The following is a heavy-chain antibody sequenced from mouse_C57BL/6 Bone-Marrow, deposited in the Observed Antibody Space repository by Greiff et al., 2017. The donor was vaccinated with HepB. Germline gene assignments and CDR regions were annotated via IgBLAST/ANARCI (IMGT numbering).Heavy chain of an antibody. CDR3: AIPYLNLLAY. CDR1: GYTFTSYG. D-gene: IGHD6-5*01. CDR2: IYPRSGNT. Sequence: VKLMESGAELARPGASVKLSCKASGYTFTSYGISWVKQRTGQGLEWIGEIYPRSGNTYYNEKFKGKATLTADKSSSTAYMELRSLTSEDSAVYFCAIPYLNLLAYWGQGTLVTVSP. V-gene: IGHV1-81*01. J-gene: IGHJ3*01.